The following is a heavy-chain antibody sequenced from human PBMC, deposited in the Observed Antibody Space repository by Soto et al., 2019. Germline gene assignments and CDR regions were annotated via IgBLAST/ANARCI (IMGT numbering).Heavy chain of an antibody. CDR3: AKEDDAWTNGHFDI. D-gene: IGHD2-8*01. V-gene: IGHV3-23*01. J-gene: IGHJ3*02. CDR2: ISGSGGDT. CDR1: GFTFSSYD. Sequence: EVKLLESGGVLVQPWGSLRLSCVAYGFTFSSYDMSWVRQAPGKGLEWVSAISGSGGDTFYADSVKGRFTISRDNSKNTLYVYLNSLRSEDTAIYYCAKEDDAWTNGHFDIWGQGTVVTVPS.